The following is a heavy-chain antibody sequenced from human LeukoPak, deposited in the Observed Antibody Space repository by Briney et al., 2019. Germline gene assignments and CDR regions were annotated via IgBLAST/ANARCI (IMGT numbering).Heavy chain of an antibody. J-gene: IGHJ6*03. V-gene: IGHV3-7*01. Sequence: GGSLRLSCAASGFTFSNNWMSWVRQAPGKGLEWEDNIKQDGSDKYYVDSVKGRFTISRDNAKNPLYLQMNSLRAEDTAVYYCARDHHHRLWDDYYYYMDVWGKGTTVTISS. CDR3: ARDHHHRLWDDYYYYMDV. CDR2: IKQDGSDK. D-gene: IGHD3-16*02. CDR1: GFTFSNNW.